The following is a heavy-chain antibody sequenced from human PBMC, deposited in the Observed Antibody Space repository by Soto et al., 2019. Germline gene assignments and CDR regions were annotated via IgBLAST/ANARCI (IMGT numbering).Heavy chain of an antibody. CDR3: ARLGYYDFWSGTSISVDY. D-gene: IGHD3-3*01. CDR2: IYYSGST. V-gene: IGHV4-39*01. Sequence: PQETLSLTCTVSGGSLSSSSYYWGWIRQPPGKGLEWIGSIYYSGSTYYNPSLKSRVTISVDTSKNQFSLKLSSVTAADTAVYYCARLGYYDFWSGTSISVDYWGQGTLVTVS. CDR1: GGSLSSSSYY. J-gene: IGHJ4*02.